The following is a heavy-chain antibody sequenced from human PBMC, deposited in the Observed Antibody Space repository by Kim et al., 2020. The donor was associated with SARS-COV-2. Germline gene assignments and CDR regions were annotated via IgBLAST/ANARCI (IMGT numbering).Heavy chain of an antibody. Sequence: GGSLRLSCAASGFTFSSYWMSWVRQAPGKGLEWVANIKQDGSEKYYVDSVKGRFTISRDNAKNSLYLQMNSLRAEDTAVYYCASVYDSSGYYSSDYWGQGTLVTVSS. CDR3: ASVYDSSGYYSSDY. V-gene: IGHV3-7*01. J-gene: IGHJ4*02. CDR2: IKQDGSEK. CDR1: GFTFSSYW. D-gene: IGHD3-22*01.